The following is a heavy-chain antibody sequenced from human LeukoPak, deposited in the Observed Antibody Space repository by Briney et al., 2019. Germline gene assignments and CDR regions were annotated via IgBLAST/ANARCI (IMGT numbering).Heavy chain of an antibody. V-gene: IGHV1-3*01. D-gene: IGHD3-9*01. Sequence: ASVKVSCKASGYTFTSYAMHWVRQAPGQRLEWMGWINAGNGNTKYSQKFQGGVTITRDTSASTAYMELSSLRSEGTAVYYCARASYDILTGYYLRDYWGQGTLVTVSS. CDR3: ARASYDILTGYYLRDY. CDR2: INAGNGNT. CDR1: GYTFTSYA. J-gene: IGHJ4*02.